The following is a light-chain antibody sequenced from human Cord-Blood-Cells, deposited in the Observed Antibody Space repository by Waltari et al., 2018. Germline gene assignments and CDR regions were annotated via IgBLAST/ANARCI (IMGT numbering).Light chain of an antibody. J-gene: IGLJ1*01. V-gene: IGLV2-23*01. CDR2: EGS. Sequence: QPALTQPASVSASPGQSITLSSTGSSSDVGSYNLFSWYQQHPGKAPKLMIYEGSKRPSGVSNRFSGSKSGNTASLTISGLQAEDEADYYCCSYAGSSTYVFGTGTKVTVL. CDR3: CSYAGSSTYV. CDR1: SSDVGSYNL.